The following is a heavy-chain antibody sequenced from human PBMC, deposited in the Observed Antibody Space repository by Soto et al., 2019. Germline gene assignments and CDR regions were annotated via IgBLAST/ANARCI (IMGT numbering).Heavy chain of an antibody. D-gene: IGHD3-9*01. V-gene: IGHV3-15*01. CDR2: IKSKTDGGTT. J-gene: IGHJ4*02. CDR3: TTGGDVLRYCDWLLPLFDY. Sequence: PGVSLRLSCAASGFTFSNAWMSWVRQAPGKGLEWVGRIKSKTDGGTTDYAAPVKGRFTISRDDSKNTLYLQMNSLKTEDTAVYYCTTGGDVLRYCDWLLPLFDYWGQGTLVTVSS. CDR1: GFTFSNAW.